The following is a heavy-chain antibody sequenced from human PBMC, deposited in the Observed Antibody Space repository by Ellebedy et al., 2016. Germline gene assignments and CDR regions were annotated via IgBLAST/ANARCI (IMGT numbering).Heavy chain of an antibody. CDR1: ELNLGNYF. D-gene: IGHD4-17*01. Sequence: GGSLRLSXTASELNLGNYFMSWVRQAPGKGLKWVSGISRTDDSTYYADSVKGRFTISRDDPKNTLYLQMNNLRAEDTAVYYCAKDRDDDGDYVFDSWGQGTLVTVSS. J-gene: IGHJ4*02. V-gene: IGHV3-23*01. CDR2: ISRTDDST. CDR3: AKDRDDDGDYVFDS.